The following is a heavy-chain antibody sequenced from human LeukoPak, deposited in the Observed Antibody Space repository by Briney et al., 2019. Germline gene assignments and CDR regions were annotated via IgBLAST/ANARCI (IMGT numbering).Heavy chain of an antibody. Sequence: PGRSLRLSCAASGFTFNSYGMHWVRQAPGKGLEWVALIWYDGTNKYYADSVKGRFTISRDSSKNTLYLQMNNLIAEDTAVYYCARGPYYYDISGSPRGDYWGQGTLVTVSS. CDR2: IWYDGTNK. V-gene: IGHV3-33*01. CDR3: ARGPYYYDISGSPRGDY. CDR1: GFTFNSYG. J-gene: IGHJ4*02. D-gene: IGHD3-22*01.